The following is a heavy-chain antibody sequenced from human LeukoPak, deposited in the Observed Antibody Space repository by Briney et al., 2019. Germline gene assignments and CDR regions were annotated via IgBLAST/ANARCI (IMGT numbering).Heavy chain of an antibody. V-gene: IGHV1-2*02. CDR3: ARDLRDIVVVVAAVNWFDP. Sequence: ASVKVSCKASGCTFTGYYMHWVRQAPGQGLEWMGWINPNSGGTNYAQKFQGRVTMTRDTSISTAYMELSRLRSDDTAVYYCARDLRDIVVVVAAVNWFDPWGQGTLVTVSS. J-gene: IGHJ5*02. CDR2: INPNSGGT. CDR1: GCTFTGYY. D-gene: IGHD2-15*01.